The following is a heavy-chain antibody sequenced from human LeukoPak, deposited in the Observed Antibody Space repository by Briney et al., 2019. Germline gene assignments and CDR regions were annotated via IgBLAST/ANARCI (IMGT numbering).Heavy chain of an antibody. J-gene: IGHJ4*02. CDR2: IKQDGSEK. Sequence: GGSLRLSCAASGFTFSSYWMSWVRQAPGKGLEWVANIKQDGSEKYYVDSVKGRFTISRDNAKNSLYLQMNSLRAEDTAVYYCAREKIAVAGANDYWGQGTLVTVSS. D-gene: IGHD6-19*01. V-gene: IGHV3-7*01. CDR3: AREKIAVAGANDY. CDR1: GFTFSSYW.